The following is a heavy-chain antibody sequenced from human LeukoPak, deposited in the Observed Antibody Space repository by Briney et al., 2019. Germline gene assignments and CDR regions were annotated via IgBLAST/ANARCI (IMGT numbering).Heavy chain of an antibody. D-gene: IGHD2-8*01. CDR1: GFTFNKFA. Sequence: GGSLRLSCEASGFTFNKFAMSWVRQAPGKGPERVSGIGSSGATTFYADSVKGRYTISRDNSKNTVYLEMNNLRAEDTAIYYCAKVAVGPLSRPTHVALYYGMDVWGQGTTVTVSS. CDR3: AKVAVGPLSRPTHVALYYGMDV. V-gene: IGHV3-23*01. J-gene: IGHJ6*02. CDR2: IGSSGATT.